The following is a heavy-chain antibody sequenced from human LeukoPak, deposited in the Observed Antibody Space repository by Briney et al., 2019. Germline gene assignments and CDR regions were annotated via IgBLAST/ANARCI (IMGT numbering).Heavy chain of an antibody. J-gene: IGHJ4*02. D-gene: IGHD3-16*02. CDR1: GGSISSYY. V-gene: IGHV4-59*08. CDR3: ARQPSYYFDY. CDR2: IYYSGST. Sequence: SETLSLTCTVSGGSISSYYWSWIRQPPGKGLEWIGYIYYSGSTNYNPSLKSRVTISVDTSKNQFSLKLSSVTAADTAVYYRARQPSYYFDYWGQGTLVTVSS.